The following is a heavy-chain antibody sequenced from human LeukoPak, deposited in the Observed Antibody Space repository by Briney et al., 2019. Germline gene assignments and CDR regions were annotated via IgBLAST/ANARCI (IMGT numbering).Heavy chain of an antibody. V-gene: IGHV3-7*04. CDR2: IKQDGSEK. J-gene: IGHJ6*02. CDR1: GFTFSSYW. D-gene: IGHD3-22*01. CDR3: ARGNYDSSGYYRNYYYYGMDV. Sequence: GGSLRLSCAASGFTFSSYWMSWVRQAPGKGLEWVANIKQDGSEKYYVDSVKGRFTISRDNAKNTLYLQMNSLRAEDTAVYYCARGNYDSSGYYRNYYYYGMDVWGQGTTVTVSS.